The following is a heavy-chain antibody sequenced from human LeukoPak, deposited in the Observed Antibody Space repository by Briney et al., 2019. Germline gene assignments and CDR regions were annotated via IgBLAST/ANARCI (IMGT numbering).Heavy chain of an antibody. Sequence: SQTLSLTCAISGDSVSSNSAAWNWIRQSPSRGLEWLGRTYYRSKWYNDYAVSVKSRITINPDTSKNQFSLQLNSVTPEDTAVYYCARDGDHGAGPYYYGMDVWGQGTTVTVSS. J-gene: IGHJ6*02. CDR1: GDSVSSNSAA. D-gene: IGHD6-19*01. CDR3: ARDGDHGAGPYYYGMDV. CDR2: TYYRSKWYN. V-gene: IGHV6-1*01.